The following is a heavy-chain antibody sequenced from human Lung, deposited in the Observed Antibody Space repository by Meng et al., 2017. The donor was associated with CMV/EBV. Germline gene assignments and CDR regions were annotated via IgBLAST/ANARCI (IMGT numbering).Heavy chain of an antibody. J-gene: IGHJ6*04. CDR2: INPNSGGT. Sequence: ASVXVSXKASGYNFTGYYIHWVRQAPGQGLEWMGWINPNSGGTNYAQKFQGRITMTGDTSITTAYMELSRLSSDDMAVYHCARVKRYCTGGTCSSTGYYGMDVXREGXTVTVSS. D-gene: IGHD2-15*01. CDR1: GYNFTGYY. CDR3: ARVKRYCTGGTCSSTGYYGMDV. V-gene: IGHV1-2*02.